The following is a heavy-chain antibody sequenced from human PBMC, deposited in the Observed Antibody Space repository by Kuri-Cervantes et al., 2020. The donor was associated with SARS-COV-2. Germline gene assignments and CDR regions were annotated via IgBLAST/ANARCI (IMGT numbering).Heavy chain of an antibody. J-gene: IGHJ5*02. D-gene: IGHD2-2*01. CDR2: IDPGDLST. Sequence: KVSCKGSGYNFSSFRINWVRQMPGQGLEWMGRIDPGDLSTKYSPSFKGHATISVDKSTTTVHLMWFSLKASDSAMYYCARRAAEYEWFDPWGQGTLVTVSS. CDR3: ARRAAEYEWFDP. V-gene: IGHV5-10-1*01. CDR1: GYNFSSFR.